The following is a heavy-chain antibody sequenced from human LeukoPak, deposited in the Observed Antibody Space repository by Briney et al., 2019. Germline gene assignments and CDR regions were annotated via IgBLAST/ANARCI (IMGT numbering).Heavy chain of an antibody. V-gene: IGHV3-30*04. D-gene: IGHD5-24*01. CDR3: ARDVNFVDGFKNDRDYFDY. Sequence: QTGGSLRLFCAASGFTFSSYAMHWVRQAPGKGLEWVAVISYDGSNKYYADSVKGRFTISRDNSKNSLYLQMNSLRAEDTAVYYCARDVNFVDGFKNDRDYFDYWGQGTLVTVSS. CDR2: ISYDGSNK. CDR1: GFTFSSYA. J-gene: IGHJ4*02.